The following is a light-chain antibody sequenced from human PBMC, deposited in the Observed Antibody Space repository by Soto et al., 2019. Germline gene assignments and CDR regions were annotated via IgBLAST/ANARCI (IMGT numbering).Light chain of an antibody. V-gene: IGLV2-23*02. Sequence: QSVLTQPASVSGSPGQSITISCTGTSSDFGNYNLVSWYQQHPGKVPKLILFEVNKRPSGVSGRFSGSKSGNTASLTISGLQAEDEADYYCCSFTSSNTHVFGPGTKLTVL. CDR3: CSFTSSNTHV. CDR2: EVN. J-gene: IGLJ1*01. CDR1: SSDFGNYNL.